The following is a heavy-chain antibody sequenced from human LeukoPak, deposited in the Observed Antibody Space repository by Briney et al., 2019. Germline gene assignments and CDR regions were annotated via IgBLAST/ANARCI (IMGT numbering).Heavy chain of an antibody. J-gene: IGHJ4*02. CDR2: IKQDGSEK. Sequence: GGSLRLSCAASGFTFSSYWMSWVRQAPGKGLEWVANIKQDGSEKYYVDSVKGRFTISRDNAKNSLYLQMNSLRAEDTAVYYCARGYCSGGSCYSDSDFDYWGQGTLVTVSS. D-gene: IGHD2-15*01. V-gene: IGHV3-7*01. CDR3: ARGYCSGGSCYSDSDFDY. CDR1: GFTFSSYW.